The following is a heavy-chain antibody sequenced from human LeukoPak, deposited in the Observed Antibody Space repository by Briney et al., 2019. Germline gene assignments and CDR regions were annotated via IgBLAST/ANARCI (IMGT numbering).Heavy chain of an antibody. CDR1: GFTFDDYA. CDR2: ISWNSGSI. D-gene: IGHD3-10*01. V-gene: IGHV3-9*01. CDR3: AKDGYYYGSGSYYEDYYMDV. J-gene: IGHJ6*03. Sequence: GGSLRLSCAASGFTFDDYAMHWVRQAPGKGLEWVSGISWNSGSIGYADSAKGRFTISRDNAKNSLYLQMNSLRAEDTAVYYCAKDGYYYGSGSYYEDYYMDVWGKGTTVTVSS.